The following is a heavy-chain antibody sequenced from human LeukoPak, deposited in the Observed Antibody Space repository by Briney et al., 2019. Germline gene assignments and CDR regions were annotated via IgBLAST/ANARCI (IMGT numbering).Heavy chain of an antibody. D-gene: IGHD2-2*01. V-gene: IGHV3-21*01. Sequence: GGSLRLSCAASGFTFSSYCMNWVRQAPGKGLEWVASISKSSSYKYYADSVKGRFTISRDNAKNSLYLQMNGLRAEDTAVYYGGRDNCSSTSCVDYWGQGTVVSVSS. CDR2: ISKSSSYK. CDR1: GFTFSSYC. CDR3: GRDNCSSTSCVDY. J-gene: IGHJ4*02.